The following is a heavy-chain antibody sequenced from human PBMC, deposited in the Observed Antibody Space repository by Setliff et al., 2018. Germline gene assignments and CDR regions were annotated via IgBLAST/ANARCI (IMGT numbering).Heavy chain of an antibody. Sequence: PSETLSLTCTVSGGSISPYFWSWIRQPPGKGLEWIGYIYHNGNTNFNPSLKTRLTMSVDTSKNQFALNLRSVTAADTAVYYCVRDRTAYSYGLDGWGQGTTVTVS. D-gene: IGHD5-18*01. CDR1: GGSISPYF. J-gene: IGHJ6*02. CDR2: IYHNGNT. CDR3: VRDRTAYSYGLDG. V-gene: IGHV4-59*01.